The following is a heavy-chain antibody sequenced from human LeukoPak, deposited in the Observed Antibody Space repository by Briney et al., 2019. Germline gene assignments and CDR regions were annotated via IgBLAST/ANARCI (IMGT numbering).Heavy chain of an antibody. V-gene: IGHV3-7*03. Sequence: PGGSLRLSCAASGLTFSSHWMSWVRQAPGKGLEWVANIVQDGSQKYYVDSVKGRFTISRDNGKNSLYLQMNSLRAEDTAVYYCARNEKRGRDYWGQGTLVTVSS. CDR1: GLTFSSHW. CDR2: IVQDGSQK. CDR3: ARNEKRGRDY. D-gene: IGHD3-10*01. J-gene: IGHJ4*02.